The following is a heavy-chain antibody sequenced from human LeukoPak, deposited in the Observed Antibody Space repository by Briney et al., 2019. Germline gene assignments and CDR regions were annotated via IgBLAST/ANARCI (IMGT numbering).Heavy chain of an antibody. J-gene: IGHJ4*02. CDR3: ARVSGWFFDY. D-gene: IGHD6-19*01. Sequence: SETLSLTCAVYGGSFSGYYWNWIRQPPGKGLEWIGEINHSGSTNYNPSLKSRVTISVDTSKNQFSLKLSSVTAADTAVYYCARVSGWFFDYWGQGTLVTVSS. CDR1: GGSFSGYY. V-gene: IGHV4-34*01. CDR2: INHSGST.